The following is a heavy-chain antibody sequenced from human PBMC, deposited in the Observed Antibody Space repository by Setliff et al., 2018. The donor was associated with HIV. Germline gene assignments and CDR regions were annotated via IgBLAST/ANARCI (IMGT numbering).Heavy chain of an antibody. Sequence: PGGSLRLSCAASGFTFDDYAMHWVRQAPGKGLEWVSGISWNSGSIGYADSVKGRFTISRDNAKNSLYLQMNSLRAEDTALYYCAKDIRHSGYDHFDYWGQGTLVTVSS. CDR2: ISWNSGSI. J-gene: IGHJ4*02. CDR1: GFTFDDYA. CDR3: AKDIRHSGYDHFDY. V-gene: IGHV3-9*01. D-gene: IGHD5-12*01.